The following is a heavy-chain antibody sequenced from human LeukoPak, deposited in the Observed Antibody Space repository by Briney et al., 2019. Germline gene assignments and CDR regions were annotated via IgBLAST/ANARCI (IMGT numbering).Heavy chain of an antibody. V-gene: IGHV4-61*02. CDR1: GDSISTGNYY. J-gene: IGHJ6*02. CDR3: ARGVVIAEGEGMDV. CDR2: GST. Sequence: SETLSLTCTVSGDSISTGNYYWSWIRQPARKGLEWIGSGSTNYNPSLKSRVTISVDTSKNHFSLKLTSVTAADTAVYYCARGVVIAEGEGMDVWGQGTTVTVS. D-gene: IGHD2-21*01.